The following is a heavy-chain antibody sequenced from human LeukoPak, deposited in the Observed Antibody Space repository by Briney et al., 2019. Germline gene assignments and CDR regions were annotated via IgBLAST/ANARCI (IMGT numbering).Heavy chain of an antibody. D-gene: IGHD3-22*01. CDR1: GFIFSNYA. Sequence: PGGSLRLSCAASGFIFSNYAMTWVRQAPGKGLEWVSTFSNSGGRTYYADSVKGRFTISRDNSKNTLYLQMNSLRAEDTAVYHCAKYPIDYSGYYGEYYFDYWGQGTLVTVSS. CDR2: FSNSGGRT. J-gene: IGHJ4*02. CDR3: AKYPIDYSGYYGEYYFDY. V-gene: IGHV3-23*01.